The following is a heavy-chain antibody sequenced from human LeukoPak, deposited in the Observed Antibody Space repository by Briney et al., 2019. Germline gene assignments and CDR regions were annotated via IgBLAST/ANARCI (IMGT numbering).Heavy chain of an antibody. J-gene: IGHJ4*02. D-gene: IGHD4-17*01. CDR2: IFTGGST. V-gene: IGHV3-66*04. CDR3: ARHYGDYVQGDY. CDR1: GFSVSSNY. Sequence: GGSLRLSCAASGFSVSSNYMSWVRQAPGTGLEWVSVIFTGGSTYYADSVKNRFTISRGNSKNTLYLQMDSLRAEDTAVYYCARHYGDYVQGDYWGQGTLVTVSS.